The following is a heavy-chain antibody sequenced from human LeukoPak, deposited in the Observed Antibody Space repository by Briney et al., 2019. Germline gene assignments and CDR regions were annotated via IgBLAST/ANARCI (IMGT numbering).Heavy chain of an antibody. V-gene: IGHV4-30-2*01. CDR2: IYHSGST. Sequence: PSETLSLTCTVSGGSISGYFWSWIRQPPGKGLEWIGYIYHSGSTYYNPSLKSRVTISVDRSKNQFSLKLSSVTAADTAVYYCARVARDYYYDSSPPYFDYWGQGTLVTVSS. J-gene: IGHJ4*02. CDR1: GGSISGYF. D-gene: IGHD3-22*01. CDR3: ARVARDYYYDSSPPYFDY.